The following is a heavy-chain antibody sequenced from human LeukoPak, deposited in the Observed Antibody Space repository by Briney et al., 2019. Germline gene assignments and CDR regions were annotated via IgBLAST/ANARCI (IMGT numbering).Heavy chain of an antibody. V-gene: IGHV3-23*01. J-gene: IGHJ4*02. D-gene: IGHD4-17*01. CDR3: AKASPTVTSPIDY. CDR1: RFTFSNYA. CDR2: ISGSGGST. Sequence: GGSLRLSCAASRFTFSNYAMHWVRQAPGKGLEWVSAISGSGGSTYYADSVKGRFTISRDNSKNTLYLQMNSLRAEDTAVYYCAKASPTVTSPIDYWGQGTLVTVSS.